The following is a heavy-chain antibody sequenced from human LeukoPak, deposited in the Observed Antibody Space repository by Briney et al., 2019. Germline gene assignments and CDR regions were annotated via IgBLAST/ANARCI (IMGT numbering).Heavy chain of an antibody. J-gene: IGHJ4*02. Sequence: PGGSLRLSCVASGVTLSNYAMSWARQAPGKGLEWVSGISSSGSGGNTYYADSVKGRFTISRDNSKNTLYLQMNSLRAEDTAVYYRAKVDSSSWYAVGTFLFDYWGQGTLVTVSS. CDR3: AKVDSSSWYAVGTFLFDY. CDR2: ISSSGSGGNT. V-gene: IGHV3-23*01. D-gene: IGHD6-13*01. CDR1: GVTLSNYA.